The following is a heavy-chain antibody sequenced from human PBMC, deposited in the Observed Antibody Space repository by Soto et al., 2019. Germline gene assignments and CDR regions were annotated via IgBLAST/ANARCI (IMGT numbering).Heavy chain of an antibody. J-gene: IGHJ5*02. D-gene: IGHD6-13*01. CDR2: MNPNSGNI. V-gene: IGHV1-8*01. CDR3: ARGSGIAAAGLMYNWFDP. Sequence: QGQLVQSGAEVKKPGASVKVSCKASGYTFTSYDINWVQQATGQGLEWMGWMNPNSGNIGYAQKFQGRVTMTRNTSISTAYMELSSLRSEDTAVYYCARGSGIAAAGLMYNWFDPWGQGTLVTVSS. CDR1: GYTFTSYD.